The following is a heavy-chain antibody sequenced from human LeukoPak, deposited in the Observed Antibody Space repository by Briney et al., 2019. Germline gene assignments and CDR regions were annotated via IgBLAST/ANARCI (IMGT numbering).Heavy chain of an antibody. D-gene: IGHD3-3*01. V-gene: IGHV4-34*01. CDR3: AAVYYDFWSGYYPY. Sequence: SETLSLTCAVYGGSFSGYYWRWIRQRPGKGLEWIGEINHSGSTNYNPSLKSRVTISVDTSKDQFSLKLSSVTAADTAVYYCAAVYYDFWSGYYPYWGQGTLVTVSS. J-gene: IGHJ4*02. CDR1: GGSFSGYY. CDR2: INHSGST.